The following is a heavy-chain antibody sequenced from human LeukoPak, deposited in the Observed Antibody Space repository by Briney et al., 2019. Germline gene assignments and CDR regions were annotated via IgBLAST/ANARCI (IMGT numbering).Heavy chain of an antibody. V-gene: IGHV4-39*01. J-gene: IGHJ3*02. CDR3: ARSAEMATIGAFDI. CDR2: IYYSGST. D-gene: IGHD5-24*01. CDR1: GGSISSSSYY. Sequence: ASETLSLTCTVSGGSISSSSYYWGWIRQPPGKGLEWIGSIYYSGSTHYNPSLKSRVTISVDTSKNQFSLKLSSVTAADTAVYYCARSAEMATIGAFDIWGQGTMVTVSS.